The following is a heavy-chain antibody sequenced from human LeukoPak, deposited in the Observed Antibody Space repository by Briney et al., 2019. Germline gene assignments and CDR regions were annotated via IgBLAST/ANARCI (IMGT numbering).Heavy chain of an antibody. Sequence: SSISISSSYIYYADSVTGRFPISRDNAKNSLYLQMNSLRAEDTAVYYCARGGFGVVIPDYWGQGTLVTVSS. V-gene: IGHV3-21*01. CDR3: ARGGFGVVIPDY. J-gene: IGHJ4*02. CDR2: ISISSSYI. D-gene: IGHD3-3*01.